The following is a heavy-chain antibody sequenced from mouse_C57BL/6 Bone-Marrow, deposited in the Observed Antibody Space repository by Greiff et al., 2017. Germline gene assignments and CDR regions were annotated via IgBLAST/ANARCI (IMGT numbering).Heavy chain of an antibody. V-gene: IGHV1-19*01. J-gene: IGHJ1*03. CDR1: GYTFTDYY. CDR2: INPYNGGT. Sequence: VQLQQSGPVLVKPGASVKMSCKASGYTFTDYYMNWVKQSHGKSLEWIGVINPYNGGTSYNQKFKGKATLTVDKSSSTAYMELNSLTSEDSAVYYCAYYGSKDWYFDVWGTGTTVTVSS. D-gene: IGHD1-1*01. CDR3: AYYGSKDWYFDV.